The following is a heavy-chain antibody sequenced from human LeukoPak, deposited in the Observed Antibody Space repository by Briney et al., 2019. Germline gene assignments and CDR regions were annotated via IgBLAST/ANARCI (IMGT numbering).Heavy chain of an antibody. CDR1: GYSFILYG. V-gene: IGHV1-18*01. CDR3: ARDYCSTSSCYPSGY. D-gene: IGHD2-2*01. J-gene: IGHJ4*02. CDR2: ISTSTGDT. Sequence: ASVKVSCKTSGYSFILYGISWVRQAPGQGPEWMGWISTSTGDTKYTQKFQGRVTLTTDTSTSTAYMELSSLRSDDTAVYYCARDYCSTSSCYPSGYWGQGTLVTVSS.